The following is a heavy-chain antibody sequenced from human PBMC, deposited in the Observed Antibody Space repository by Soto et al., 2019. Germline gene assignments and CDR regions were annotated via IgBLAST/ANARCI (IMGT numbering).Heavy chain of an antibody. CDR1: GGSISSSSYY. Sequence: PSDTLSLTCTVPGGSISSSSYYWGPLRQPPGKRLEWIGSIYYSGSTYYNPSLKSRVTISVDTSKNQFSLKLSSVTAADTAVYYCARHISSTSNWFDPWGQGTLVTVSS. CDR3: ARHISSTSNWFDP. J-gene: IGHJ5*02. CDR2: IYYSGST. D-gene: IGHD4-4*01. V-gene: IGHV4-39*01.